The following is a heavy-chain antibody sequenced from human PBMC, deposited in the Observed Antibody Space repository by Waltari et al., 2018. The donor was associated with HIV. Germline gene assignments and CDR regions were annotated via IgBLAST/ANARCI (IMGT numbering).Heavy chain of an antibody. CDR3: TRGPHTSIFGVVKYFQP. V-gene: IGHV4-34*02. CDR2: VDYSGET. Sequence: VQLQQWGTGRLMPSATLSLTCAVYGGSFNGYYWPWIRQSPGNGLEWIGEVDYSGETNYNPSLKSRLTISVDTSKNQFSLKLTSMTTADTGLYYCTRGPHTSIFGVVKYFQPWGQGTLVTVSS. J-gene: IGHJ1*01. CDR1: GGSFNGYY. D-gene: IGHD3-3*01.